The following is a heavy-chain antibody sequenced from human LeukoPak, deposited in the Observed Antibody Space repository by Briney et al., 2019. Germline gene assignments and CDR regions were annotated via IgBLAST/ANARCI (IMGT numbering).Heavy chain of an antibody. D-gene: IGHD6-13*01. Sequence: SETLSLTCIVSGGSISSYYWSWIRQPPGKGLEWIGYIHYTGSTNYNPSLKSRVTITRDTSKNQFSLKLSSVTGADTAVYYCARHPPGYSSSWYGGWFDPWGQGTLVTVSS. CDR1: GGSISSYY. V-gene: IGHV4-59*08. J-gene: IGHJ5*02. CDR3: ARHPPGYSSSWYGGWFDP. CDR2: IHYTGST.